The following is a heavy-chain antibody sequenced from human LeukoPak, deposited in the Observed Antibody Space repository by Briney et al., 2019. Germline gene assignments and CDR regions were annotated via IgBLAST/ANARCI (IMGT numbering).Heavy chain of an antibody. Sequence: GGSLRLSCAASGFTFNDYYMSWIRQAPGKGLEWVSYISSSGSTIYYADSVKGRFTISRDNAKNSLYLQMNSLRAEDTAVYYCARSCSSTSCYYLFDYWGQGTLVTVSS. V-gene: IGHV3-11*01. D-gene: IGHD2-2*01. CDR2: ISSSGSTI. J-gene: IGHJ4*02. CDR3: ARSCSSTSCYYLFDY. CDR1: GFTFNDYY.